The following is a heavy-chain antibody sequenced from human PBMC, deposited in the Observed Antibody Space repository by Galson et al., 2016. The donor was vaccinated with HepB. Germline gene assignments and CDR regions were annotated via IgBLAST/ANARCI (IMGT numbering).Heavy chain of an antibody. CDR2: PYYRSKWYN. CDR1: GDSVSSNSAA. Sequence: CAISGDSVSSNSAAWTWIRQSPLRGLEWLGRPYYRSKWYNDYAVSVKSRISIHPDTSKNQFSLQLNSVTPEDTAVYYCARVRCSTFRCQNWFDPWGQGTLVTVSS. CDR3: ARVRCSTFRCQNWFDP. V-gene: IGHV6-1*01. D-gene: IGHD2/OR15-2a*01. J-gene: IGHJ5*02.